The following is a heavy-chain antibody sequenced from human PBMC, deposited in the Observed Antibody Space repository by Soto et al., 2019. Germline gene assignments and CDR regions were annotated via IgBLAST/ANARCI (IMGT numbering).Heavy chain of an antibody. Sequence: QVQLVESGGGLVKPGGSLRLSSAASGFTFSDYYMSWIRQAPGKGLEWVSYITTSSNIYSADSVKGRFTISRDNAKNSLYLQMNSLRAEDTAVYYCARSQGDRVVDSWGQGTLVTVSS. V-gene: IGHV3-11*01. CDR3: ARSQGDRVVDS. D-gene: IGHD2-21*01. J-gene: IGHJ4*02. CDR1: GFTFSDYY. CDR2: ITTSSNI.